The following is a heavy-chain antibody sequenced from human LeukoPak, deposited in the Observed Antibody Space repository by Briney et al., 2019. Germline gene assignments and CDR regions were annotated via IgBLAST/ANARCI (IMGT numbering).Heavy chain of an antibody. D-gene: IGHD4-23*01. CDR3: ARSTTVVTSGAFDI. Sequence: SETLSLTCTVSGGSIGSHYWSWIRQPAGKGLEWIGRIYTSGSTNYNPSLKSRVTMSVDTSKNQFSLKLSSVTAADTAVYYCARSTTVVTSGAFDIWGQGTMVTVSS. J-gene: IGHJ3*02. CDR1: GGSIGSHY. CDR2: IYTSGST. V-gene: IGHV4-4*07.